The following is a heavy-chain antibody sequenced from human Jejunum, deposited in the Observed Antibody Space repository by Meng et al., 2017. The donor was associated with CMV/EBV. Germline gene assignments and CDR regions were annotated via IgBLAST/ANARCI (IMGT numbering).Heavy chain of an antibody. Sequence: KNTDKRINTDGERRGRKGKGKGSEWMGWNRKKEEEKKKEKNNKGRVNMTKDTSTNTACMDLRSLTSDDTAVYYCARDVGGSIDHWGQGILVTVSS. V-gene: IGHV1-18*01. D-gene: IGHD3-10*01. CDR3: ARDVGGSIDH. CDR2: NRKKEEEK. CDR1: DKRINTDG. J-gene: IGHJ4*02.